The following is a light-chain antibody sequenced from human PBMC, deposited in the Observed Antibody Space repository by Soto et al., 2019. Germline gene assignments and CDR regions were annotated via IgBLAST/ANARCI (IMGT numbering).Light chain of an antibody. V-gene: IGKV1-6*01. Sequence: AIQMTQSPSSLSASVGDRVTITCRASQDIRNELGWYQQKPGKAPKALIYGVSNLQSGVPSRFSGSGSGTXXXLTISSXQPEDFAVYYCLQDHNYPRTFGQGTKVEI. J-gene: IGKJ1*01. CDR1: QDIRNE. CDR3: LQDHNYPRT. CDR2: GVS.